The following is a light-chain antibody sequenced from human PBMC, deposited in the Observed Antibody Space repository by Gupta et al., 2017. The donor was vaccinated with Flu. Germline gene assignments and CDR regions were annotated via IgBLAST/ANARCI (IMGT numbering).Light chain of an antibody. CDR3: MQALLTPYT. CDR1: QSLLHSNGYDY. Sequence: DIVMTQSPLSLPATPGESASISCRSSQSLLHSNGYDYLAWYLQKPGQSPPLLIYLGSIRGAGVPDRFRGSAAGTDFTPKISKVEAEDVGVYYCMQALLTPYTFGQGTKLEMK. CDR2: LGS. V-gene: IGKV2-28*01. J-gene: IGKJ2*01.